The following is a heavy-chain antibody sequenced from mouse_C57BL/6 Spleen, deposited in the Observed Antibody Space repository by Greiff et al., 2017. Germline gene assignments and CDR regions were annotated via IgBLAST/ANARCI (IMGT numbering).Heavy chain of an antibody. CDR2: IDPSDSET. J-gene: IGHJ4*01. CDR3: ARNYYDYTYAMDY. CDR1: GYTFTSYW. V-gene: IGHV1-52*01. D-gene: IGHD2-4*01. Sequence: VQLQQPGAELVRPGSSVKLSCKASGYTFTSYWMHWVKQRPIQGLEWIGNIDPSDSETHYNQKFKDKATLTVDKSSSTAYMQLSSLTSEDSAVXYCARNYYDYTYAMDYWGQGTSVTVSS.